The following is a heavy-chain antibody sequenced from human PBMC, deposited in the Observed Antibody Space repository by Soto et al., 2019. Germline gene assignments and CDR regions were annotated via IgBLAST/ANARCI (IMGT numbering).Heavy chain of an antibody. CDR2: IYYSGST. J-gene: IGHJ4*02. V-gene: IGHV4-31*03. Sequence: SETLSLTCTVSGGSISSGDYYWSWICQHPGKGLEWIGYIYYSGSTYYNPSLKSRVTISVDTSKNQFSLKLSSVTAADTAVYYGARNDILTGYPFDYWGQGTLVTVSS. D-gene: IGHD3-9*01. CDR1: GGSISSGDYY. CDR3: ARNDILTGYPFDY.